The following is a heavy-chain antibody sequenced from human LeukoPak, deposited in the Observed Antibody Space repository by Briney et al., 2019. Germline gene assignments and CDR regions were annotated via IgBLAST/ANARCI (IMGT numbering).Heavy chain of an antibody. D-gene: IGHD2-21*02. J-gene: IGHJ4*02. V-gene: IGHV3-49*04. CDR1: GFTFGDYA. Sequence: PGRSLRLSCTASGFTFGDYAMSWVRQAPGKGLEWVGFIRSKAYGGTTEYAASVKGRFTISRDDSKSIAYPQMNSLKTEDTAVYYCTSAYCGGDCYSVNYWGQGTLVTVSS. CDR2: IRSKAYGGTT. CDR3: TSAYCGGDCYSVNY.